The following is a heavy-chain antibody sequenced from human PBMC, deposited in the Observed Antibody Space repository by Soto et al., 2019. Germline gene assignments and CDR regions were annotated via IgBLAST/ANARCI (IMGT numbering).Heavy chain of an antibody. CDR3: ITYCDFGSGQYPH. D-gene: IGHD3-3*01. Sequence: EVRLVESGGGLVKPGGSLRLSCAASGFSFTDNWMHWVRQAPGKGLEWVGRIKSRADGETTDYAAPVKGRFTISRDVSRDTFYLEMNSLKSEDTAMYSCITYCDFGSGQYPHCGQGILVTVSS. CDR1: GFSFTDNW. V-gene: IGHV3-15*07. CDR2: IKSRADGETT. J-gene: IGHJ4*02.